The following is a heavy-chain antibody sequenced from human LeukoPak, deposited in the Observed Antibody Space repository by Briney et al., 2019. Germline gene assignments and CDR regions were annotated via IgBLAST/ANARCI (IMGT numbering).Heavy chain of an antibody. J-gene: IGHJ6*04. CDR3: ARAALRYFDWLAGMDV. V-gene: IGHV3-30*04. CDR1: RFTFSSYS. D-gene: IGHD3-9*01. CDR2: ISYEGSNK. Sequence: GGSLRLSCAASRFTFSSYSMHWVRQPPGKGLEWVAVISYEGSNKYYADSVTGRFTIHRDNSKITLYLQMNSLRAEDTAVYYCARAALRYFDWLAGMDVWGKGTTVTVSS.